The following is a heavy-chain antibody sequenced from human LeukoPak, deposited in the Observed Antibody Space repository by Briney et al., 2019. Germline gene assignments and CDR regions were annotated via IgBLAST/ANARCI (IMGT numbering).Heavy chain of an antibody. CDR2: ISSSGSTI. D-gene: IGHD2-15*01. J-gene: IGHJ3*02. CDR3: ARFPNNIVVVVAATPVAFDI. Sequence: GGSLRLSCAASGSTFSDYYMSWIRQAPGKGLEWVSYISSSGSTIYYADSVKGRFTISRDNAKNSLYLQMNSLRAEDTAVYYCARFPNNIVVVVAATPVAFDIWGQGTMVTVSS. CDR1: GSTFSDYY. V-gene: IGHV3-11*04.